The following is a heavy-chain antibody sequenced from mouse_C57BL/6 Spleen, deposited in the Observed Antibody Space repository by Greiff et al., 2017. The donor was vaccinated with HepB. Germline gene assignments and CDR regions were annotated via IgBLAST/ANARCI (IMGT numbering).Heavy chain of an antibody. J-gene: IGHJ2*01. CDR3: TRGLYGSSLFDY. CDR1: GFTFSSYA. Sequence: EVNVVESGEGLVKPGGSLKLSCAASGFTFSSYAMSWVRQTPEKRLEWVAYISSGGDYIYYADTVKGRFTISRDNARNTLYLQMSSLKSEDTAMYYCTRGLYGSSLFDYWGQGTTLTVSS. CDR2: ISSGGDYI. D-gene: IGHD1-1*01. V-gene: IGHV5-9-1*02.